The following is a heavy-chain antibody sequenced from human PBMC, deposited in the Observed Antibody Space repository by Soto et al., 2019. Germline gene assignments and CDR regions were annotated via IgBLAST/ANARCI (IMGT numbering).Heavy chain of an antibody. Sequence: QVQLVQSGAEVKKPGASVKVSCKASGYTFTSYDINWVRQATGQGLEWMGWMNPNSGNTGYAQKFQGRVTLTGNTSLSTAYMELSSLRSEDTAVYYCARETSGSYRLDYWGQGTLVTVSS. J-gene: IGHJ4*02. V-gene: IGHV1-8*01. CDR1: GYTFTSYD. CDR3: ARETSGSYRLDY. CDR2: MNPNSGNT. D-gene: IGHD1-26*01.